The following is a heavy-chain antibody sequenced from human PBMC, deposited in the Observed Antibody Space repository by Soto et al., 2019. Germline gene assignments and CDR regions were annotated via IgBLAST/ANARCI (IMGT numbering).Heavy chain of an antibody. CDR3: AKDRRYDFWSGYYDAFDI. V-gene: IGHV3-23*01. J-gene: IGHJ3*02. CDR1: GFTFSSYA. D-gene: IGHD3-3*01. CDR2: ISGSGGST. Sequence: GGSLRLSCAASGFTFSSYAMSWVRQAPGKGLEWVSAISGSGGSTYYADSVKGRFTISRDNSKNTLYLQMNSLRAEDTAVYYCAKDRRYDFWSGYYDAFDIWGQGTMVTVSS.